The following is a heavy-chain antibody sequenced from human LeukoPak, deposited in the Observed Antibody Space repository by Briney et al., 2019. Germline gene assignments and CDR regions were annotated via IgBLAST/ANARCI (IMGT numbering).Heavy chain of an antibody. V-gene: IGHV3-23*01. CDR1: GFTFSSYA. J-gene: IGHJ4*02. CDR3: AKSPRDSSSWANFDY. D-gene: IGHD6-13*01. Sequence: GGSLRLSCAASGFTFSSYAMNWVRQAPGKGLEWVSAISGSGGSTYYADSVKGRFTISRDNSKNTLYLQMNSLRAEDTAVYYCAKSPRDSSSWANFDYWGQGTLVTVSS. CDR2: ISGSGGST.